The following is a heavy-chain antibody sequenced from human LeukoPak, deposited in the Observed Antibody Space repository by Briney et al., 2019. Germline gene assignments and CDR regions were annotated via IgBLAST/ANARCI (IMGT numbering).Heavy chain of an antibody. CDR3: AKDRIRFLEWLFDY. CDR2: ISSSTI. Sequence: GGSLRLSCAASGFTFSSYSMNWVRQAPGKGLEWVSYISSSTIYYADSVKGRFTISRDNAKNSLYLQMNSLRAEDTAVYYCAKDRIRFLEWLFDYWGQGPLSPSPQ. CDR1: GFTFSSYS. J-gene: IGHJ4*02. V-gene: IGHV3-48*01. D-gene: IGHD3-3*01.